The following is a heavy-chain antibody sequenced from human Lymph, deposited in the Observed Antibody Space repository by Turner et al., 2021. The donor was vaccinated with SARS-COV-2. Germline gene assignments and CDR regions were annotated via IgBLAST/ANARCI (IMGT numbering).Heavy chain of an antibody. V-gene: IGHV1-24*01. Sequence: QVQLVQSGAEVKKPGASVKVSCKVSGYTLTELSMHWVRQAPGKGLEWMGGFDPEDGEIIYAQKFQGRVTMTEHTSTDTAYMELSSLRSEDTAVYYCATVLCTGSSCYYYGMDVWGQGTTVTVSS. CDR2: FDPEDGEI. CDR1: GYTLTELS. J-gene: IGHJ6*02. D-gene: IGHD2-15*01. CDR3: ATVLCTGSSCYYYGMDV.